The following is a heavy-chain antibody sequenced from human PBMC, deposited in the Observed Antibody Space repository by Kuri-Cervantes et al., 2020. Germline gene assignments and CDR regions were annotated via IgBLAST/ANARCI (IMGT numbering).Heavy chain of an antibody. Sequence: GGSLRLSCAASGFIFSNYGMHWVRQAPGKGVEWVAFIRYDGSNKYYADSEKGRFTISRDNSKRTLYLLVNSLRAEDTAVYYCAKDQGTGDVLPSDWGQGTLVTVSS. CDR1: GFIFSNYG. CDR3: AKDQGTGDVLPSD. CDR2: IRYDGSNK. V-gene: IGHV3-30*02. J-gene: IGHJ4*02. D-gene: IGHD7-27*01.